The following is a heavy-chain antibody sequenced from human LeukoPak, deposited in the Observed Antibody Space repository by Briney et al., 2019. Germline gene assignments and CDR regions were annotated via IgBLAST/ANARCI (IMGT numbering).Heavy chain of an antibody. CDR2: ISSSSSYI. D-gene: IGHD3-22*01. CDR3: AKDYYDISGLKGAFDI. CDR1: GFTFSSYS. V-gene: IGHV3-21*01. J-gene: IGHJ3*02. Sequence: GGSLRLSCAASGFTFSSYSMTWVRQPPGNGLERVSSISSSSSYIYYAVSVKGRFTIYRDNAKNSLYLQMNSLRAEDTAVYYCAKDYYDISGLKGAFDIWGQGTMVTVSS.